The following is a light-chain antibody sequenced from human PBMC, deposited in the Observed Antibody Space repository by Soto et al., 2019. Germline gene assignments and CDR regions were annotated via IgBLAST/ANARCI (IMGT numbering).Light chain of an antibody. Sequence: EIVLTQSPGTLSLSPGEGATLSCRASQSINSFLAWYQQRRGQAPRLLIHGASNRATGIPDRFSGSGSGTDFTLTISRLEPEDFAVYYCQVYGNSPMYTFGQGTRLEIK. CDR2: GAS. V-gene: IGKV3-20*01. CDR3: QVYGNSPMYT. J-gene: IGKJ2*01. CDR1: QSINSF.